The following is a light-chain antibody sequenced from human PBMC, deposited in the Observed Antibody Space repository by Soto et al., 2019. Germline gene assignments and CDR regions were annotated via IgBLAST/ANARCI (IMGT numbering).Light chain of an antibody. CDR1: SSDVGGSNF. CDR3: ATWDYSLTGEV. J-gene: IGLJ2*01. CDR2: DVA. Sequence: QSALTQPASVSASPGQTITISCTGTSSDVGGSNFVSWYQQHPGKPPKLIIYDVATRPSGVSNRFSGSKSGSTASLIISRLQTEDEADYYCATWDYSLTGEVFGGGTQLTVL. V-gene: IGLV2-14*03.